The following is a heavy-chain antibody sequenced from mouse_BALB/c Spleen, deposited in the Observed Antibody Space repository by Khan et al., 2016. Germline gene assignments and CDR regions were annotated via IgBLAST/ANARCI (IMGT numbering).Heavy chain of an antibody. D-gene: IGHD1-1*01. CDR2: ISYSGST. J-gene: IGHJ2*01. CDR3: ARDYYGSSYFDY. Sequence: EVQLQESGPGLVKPSQSLSLTCTVTGYSITSDYAWNWIRQFPGNKLEWMGYISYSGSTSYNPSIKSRISTTRDTYKNQFFLQLKSVTTSDTATYYCARDYYGSSYFDYLVHGTTLTVSS. V-gene: IGHV3-2*02. CDR1: GYSITSDYA.